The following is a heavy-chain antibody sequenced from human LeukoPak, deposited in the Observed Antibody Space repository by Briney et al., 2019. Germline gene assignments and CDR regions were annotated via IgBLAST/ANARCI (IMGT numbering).Heavy chain of an antibody. D-gene: IGHD2-2*01. J-gene: IGHJ4*02. CDR1: VYPFTGYY. CDR3: ARLADCSSSSCRSFDY. Sequence: GSVKVSCKASVYPFTGYYLHWVRQAPGQGLEWMGWIKPNSGFTNYAQKFQGRVTMTRGTSISTAYMELSRLRSDDTAVYYCARLADCSSSSCRSFDYWGQGTLVTVSS. V-gene: IGHV1-2*02. CDR2: IKPNSGFT.